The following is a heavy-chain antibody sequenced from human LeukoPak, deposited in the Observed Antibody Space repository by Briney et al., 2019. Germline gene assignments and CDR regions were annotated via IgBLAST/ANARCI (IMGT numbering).Heavy chain of an antibody. CDR3: ARERERRYYCGGDCLAFDP. CDR2: ISAYNGNT. CDR1: GYTFTSYY. V-gene: IGHV1-18*04. D-gene: IGHD2-21*02. J-gene: IGHJ5*02. Sequence: ASVKVSCKASGYTFTSYYMHWVRQAPGQGLEWMGWISAYNGNTNYAQKLQGRVTMTTDTSTSTAYMELRSLRSDDTAVYYCARERERRYYCGGDCLAFDPWGQGTLVTVSS.